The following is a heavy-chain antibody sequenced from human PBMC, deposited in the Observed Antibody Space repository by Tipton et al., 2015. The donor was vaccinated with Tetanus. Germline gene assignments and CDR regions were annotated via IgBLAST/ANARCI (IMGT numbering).Heavy chain of an antibody. V-gene: IGHV4-31*02. D-gene: IGHD1-26*01. J-gene: IGHJ3*02. CDR2: TYYSGDT. CDR1: GASIRGSPYF. Sequence: LRLSCSVSGASIRGSPYFWNWVRQYPGKGLEWIGYTYYSGDTHINPSLKSRVTMSVDTSKNQFSLNVTSVTAADTAVYYCARDRHPYRISGAFRGNDALDIWGPGALVTVSS. CDR3: ARDRHPYRISGAFRGNDALDI.